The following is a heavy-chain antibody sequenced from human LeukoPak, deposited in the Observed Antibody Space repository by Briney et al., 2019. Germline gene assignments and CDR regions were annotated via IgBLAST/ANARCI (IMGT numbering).Heavy chain of an antibody. CDR1: GGSISSYY. V-gene: IGHV4-59*08. D-gene: IGHD3-22*01. Sequence: PSETLSLTCTVSGGSISSYYWSWIRQPPGKGLEWIGSIYHSGNTYYNPSLKSRVTISVDTSKNQFSLKLSSVTAADTAVYYCARISYYYDSSGHPGYFDQWGQGTLVTVSS. J-gene: IGHJ4*02. CDR3: ARISYYYDSSGHPGYFDQ. CDR2: IYHSGNT.